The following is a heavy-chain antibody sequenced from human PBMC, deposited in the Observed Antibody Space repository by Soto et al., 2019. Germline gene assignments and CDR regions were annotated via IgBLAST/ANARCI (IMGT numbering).Heavy chain of an antibody. CDR1: GFTFDDYA. J-gene: IGHJ1*01. CDR2: INWNSGSI. Sequence: SLRLSCAASGFTFDDYAMHWVRKVPWKGLEWVSCINWNSGSIGYADSVKGRFAISRDNAKNSLHLQMNSLRAEDTAFYYCVKDESINWYSGHFRHWGQGTLVTVSS. D-gene: IGHD6-13*01. CDR3: VKDESINWYSGHFRH. V-gene: IGHV3-9*01.